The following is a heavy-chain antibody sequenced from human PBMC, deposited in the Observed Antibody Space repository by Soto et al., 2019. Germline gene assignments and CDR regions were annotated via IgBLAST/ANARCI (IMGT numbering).Heavy chain of an antibody. CDR3: ARWRPKDENDYGEFYYAFDI. CDR2: IYYSGST. J-gene: IGHJ3*02. V-gene: IGHV4-39*01. Sequence: SETLSLTCTVSGGSISSSSYYWGWIRQPPGKGLEWIGSIYYSGSTYYNPSLKSRVTISVDTSKNQFSLKLSSVTAADTAVYYCARWRPKDENDYGEFYYAFDIWGQGTMVTVSS. D-gene: IGHD4-17*01. CDR1: GGSISSSSYY.